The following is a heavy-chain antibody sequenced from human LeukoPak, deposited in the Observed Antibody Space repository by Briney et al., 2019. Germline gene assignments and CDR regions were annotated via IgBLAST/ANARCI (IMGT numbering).Heavy chain of an antibody. CDR3: AKDKWIDASLDY. D-gene: IGHD5-12*01. V-gene: IGHV3-30*02. CDR2: IRYDGSNK. Sequence: PGGSLRLSCAASGFAFSSYGMHWVRQAPGKGLEWVAFIRYDGSNKYYADSVKGRFTISRDNSKNTLYLQMNSLRAEDTAVYYCAKDKWIDASLDYWGQGTLVTVSS. CDR1: GFAFSSYG. J-gene: IGHJ4*02.